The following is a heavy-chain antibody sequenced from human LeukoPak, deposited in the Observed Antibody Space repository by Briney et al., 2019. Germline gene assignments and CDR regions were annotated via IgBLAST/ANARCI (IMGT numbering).Heavy chain of an antibody. Sequence: GGSLRLSRAASGFTFSSYSINWVRQAPGKGLEWVSSISTSSTYIYYADSVKGRFTISRDNAKSSLYLQMNSLRAEDTAVYYCARDRGDFWSTYTKYFYYGMDVWGQGTTVTVSS. CDR2: ISTSSTYI. CDR3: ARDRGDFWSTYTKYFYYGMDV. J-gene: IGHJ6*02. CDR1: GFTFSSYS. D-gene: IGHD3-3*01. V-gene: IGHV3-21*01.